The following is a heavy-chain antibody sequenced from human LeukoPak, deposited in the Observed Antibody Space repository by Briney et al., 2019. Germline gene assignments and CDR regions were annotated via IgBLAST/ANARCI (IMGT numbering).Heavy chain of an antibody. D-gene: IGHD4-17*01. CDR1: GGSFSGYY. Sequence: QTSETLSLTCAVYGGSFSGYYWSWIRQPPGKGLEWIGEINHSGSTNYNPSLKSRVTISVDTSKNQFSLKLSSVTAADTAVYYCARANGDYGYYYYGMDVWGQGTTVTVSS. J-gene: IGHJ6*02. V-gene: IGHV4-34*01. CDR3: ARANGDYGYYYYGMDV. CDR2: INHSGST.